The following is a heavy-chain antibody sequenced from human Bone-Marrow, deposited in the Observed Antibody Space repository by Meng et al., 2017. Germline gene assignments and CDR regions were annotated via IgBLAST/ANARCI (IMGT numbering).Heavy chain of an antibody. CDR2: FYYGGST. V-gene: IGHV4-59*01. CDR1: GGSIGGYY. Sequence: ESLKISCTVSGGSIGGYYWSWIRQPPGKGLEWIGSFYYGGSTNYNPSLQSRLTISVDTSNKQFSLELTSVTAADTAVYYCARSQSARRQRGSLQAFDYWGQGTLVTVSS. J-gene: IGHJ4*02. D-gene: IGHD3-16*01. CDR3: ARSQSARRQRGSLQAFDY.